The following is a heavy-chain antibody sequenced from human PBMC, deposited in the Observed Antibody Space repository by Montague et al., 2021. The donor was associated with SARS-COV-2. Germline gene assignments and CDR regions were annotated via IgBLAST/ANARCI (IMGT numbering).Heavy chain of an antibody. J-gene: IGHJ5*02. CDR2: IYYSGST. CDR1: GGSVSSYY. CDR3: ARAGGFYGYWSGYSSSAGFFDP. V-gene: IGHV4-59*02. Sequence: SETLSLTCTVSGGSVSSYYWSWIRQSPGKGLQWLGYIYYSGSTDYNPSLNSRVTMSVDTSKNQLSLRLTSVTTADTAVYFCARAGGFYGYWSGYSSSAGFFDPWGQGSLVTVSS. D-gene: IGHD3-3*01.